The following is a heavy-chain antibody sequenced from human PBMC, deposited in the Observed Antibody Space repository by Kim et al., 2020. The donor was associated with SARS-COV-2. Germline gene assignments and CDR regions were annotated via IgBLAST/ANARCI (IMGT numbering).Heavy chain of an antibody. Sequence: GGSLRLSCAASGFTFRNYPMHWVRQAPGKGLEWVAVISYDGSNEYYTASVKGRFTISRDNSKNTLYLQMNSLRSDDTALYYCARDVFMFWQQLIPGGGMDVWGQGTTVTVSS. CDR2: ISYDGSNE. J-gene: IGHJ6*02. CDR3: ARDVFMFWQQLIPGGGMDV. D-gene: IGHD6-13*01. CDR1: GFTFRNYP. V-gene: IGHV3-30-3*01.